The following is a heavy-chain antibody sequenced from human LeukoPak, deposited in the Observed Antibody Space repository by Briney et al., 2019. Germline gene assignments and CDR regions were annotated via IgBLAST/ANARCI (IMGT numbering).Heavy chain of an antibody. CDR1: GFTFSDYT. V-gene: IGHV3-48*02. CDR3: AKGDYSFDY. J-gene: IGHJ4*02. CDR2: ISKSSSTM. Sequence: PGGSLRLSCAVSGFTFSDYTMNWVRQAPGKGLEWVSYISKSSSTMYYADSVKDRFNIYRDNAKNSLYLQMNSLRDEDTALYYCAKGDYSFDYWGQGTLVTVSS.